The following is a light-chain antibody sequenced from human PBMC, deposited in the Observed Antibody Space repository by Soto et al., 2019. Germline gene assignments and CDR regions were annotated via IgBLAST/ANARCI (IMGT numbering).Light chain of an antibody. CDR3: QQYGVSPRT. CDR1: QSVSSSY. V-gene: IGKV3-20*01. CDR2: GAS. J-gene: IGKJ1*01. Sequence: EIVLTQSPDTLSLSPGERATPSRRASQSVSSSYLAWYQQRPGQAPRLLIYGASSRATGIPDRFSGSGSGTDFSLTISRLEPEDFAVYYCQQYGVSPRTFGQGTKVDIK.